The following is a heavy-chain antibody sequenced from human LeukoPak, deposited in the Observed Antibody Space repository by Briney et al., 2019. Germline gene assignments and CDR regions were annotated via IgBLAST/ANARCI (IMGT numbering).Heavy chain of an antibody. J-gene: IGHJ4*02. Sequence: ASVKVSCKASGYTFTGYYMHWVRQAPGQGLEWMGWINPNSGGTNYAQKFQGRVTMTRDTSISTAYMELSRLRSDDTAVYYCVRDLPRRVVPAAKQEFDYWGQGTLVTVSS. CDR1: GYTFTGYY. CDR2: INPNSGGT. V-gene: IGHV1-2*02. CDR3: VRDLPRRVVPAAKQEFDY. D-gene: IGHD2-2*01.